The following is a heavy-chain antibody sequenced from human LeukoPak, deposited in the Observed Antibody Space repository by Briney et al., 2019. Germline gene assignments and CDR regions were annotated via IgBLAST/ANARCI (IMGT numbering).Heavy chain of an antibody. Sequence: SETLSLTCTVSGSSISSSSYYWGWIRQPPGKGLEWIGSIYYSGSTYYNPSLKSRVTISVDTSKNQFSLKLSSVTAADTAVYYCARLLHRRDYYFDYWGQGTLVTVSS. CDR3: ARLLHRRDYYFDY. V-gene: IGHV4-39*01. CDR2: IYYSGST. J-gene: IGHJ4*02. D-gene: IGHD3/OR15-3a*01. CDR1: GSSISSSSYY.